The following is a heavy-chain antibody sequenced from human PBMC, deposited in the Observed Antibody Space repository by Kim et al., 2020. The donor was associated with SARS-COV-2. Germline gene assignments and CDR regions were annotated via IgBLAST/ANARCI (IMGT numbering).Heavy chain of an antibody. CDR3: SKGVRSRGTIFDPCFDY. Sequence: GGSLRLSCAAAGFNFDDYAMHWVRQTPGKGLEWVSSITWNSGDVAYADSVKGRFTISRDNAKNSLYLQMNGLRAEDTALYYCSKGVRSRGTIFDPCFDYWGQGTLVTVSS. D-gene: IGHD3-16*01. CDR1: GFNFDDYA. CDR2: ITWNSGDV. V-gene: IGHV3-9*01. J-gene: IGHJ4*02.